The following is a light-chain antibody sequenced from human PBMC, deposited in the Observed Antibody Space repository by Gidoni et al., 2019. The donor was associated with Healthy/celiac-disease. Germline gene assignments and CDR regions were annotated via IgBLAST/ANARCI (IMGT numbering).Light chain of an antibody. CDR1: QSPLHCNGYNY. CDR3: MQAVQTPRT. J-gene: IGKJ1*01. V-gene: IGKV2-28*01. Sequence: EIVMTQSPLFLPVTPGEPASISCRSSQSPLHCNGYNYLDWYLQKPGQSPQLLIYLGSNRASGVPDRFSGSGSGADFTLKISRVEAEDVGVYYCMQAVQTPRTFGQGTKVEIK. CDR2: LGS.